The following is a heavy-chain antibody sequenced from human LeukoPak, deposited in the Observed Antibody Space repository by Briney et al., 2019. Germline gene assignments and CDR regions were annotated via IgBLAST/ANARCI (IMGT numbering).Heavy chain of an antibody. CDR3: ARGGSFHEFDI. D-gene: IGHD3-10*01. J-gene: IGHJ3*02. CDR1: GYRFTDYW. Sequence: GASVTVSCKASGYRFTDYWIQWVRQAPGQGLEWMGWINTNTGGTVYAQKFQGRVTMTRDTSLTTSYMDLSRLTSDDTAVYYCARGGSFHEFDIWGQGTMVIVPS. CDR2: INTNTGGT. V-gene: IGHV1-2*02.